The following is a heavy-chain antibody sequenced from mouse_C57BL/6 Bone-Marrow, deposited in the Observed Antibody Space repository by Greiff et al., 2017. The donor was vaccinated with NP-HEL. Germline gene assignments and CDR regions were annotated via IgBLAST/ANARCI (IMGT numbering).Heavy chain of an antibody. Sequence: DVHLVESGTVLARPGASVKMSCKTSGYTFTSYWMHWVKQRPGQGLEWIGAIYPGNSDTSYNQKFKGKAKLTAVTSASTAYMELSSLTNEDSAVYYCLYYYGSSFDYWGQGTTLTVSS. J-gene: IGHJ2*01. CDR2: IYPGNSDT. CDR1: GYTFTSYW. D-gene: IGHD1-1*01. V-gene: IGHV1-5*01. CDR3: LYYYGSSFDY.